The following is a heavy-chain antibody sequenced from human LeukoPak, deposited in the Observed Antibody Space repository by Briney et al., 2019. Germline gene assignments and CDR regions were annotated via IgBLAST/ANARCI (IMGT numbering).Heavy chain of an antibody. CDR2: IEEDGSEK. Sequence: GGSLRLSCAASGFPFNSYWMNWVRQAPGRGLEWVANIEEDGSEKFYVDSVKGRFTISRDNAKNSLFLQMTSLRAEDTALYYCAPEVWELQGASDIWGQGTMVTVSS. V-gene: IGHV3-7*01. CDR3: APEVWELQGASDI. CDR1: GFPFNSYW. D-gene: IGHD1-26*01. J-gene: IGHJ3*02.